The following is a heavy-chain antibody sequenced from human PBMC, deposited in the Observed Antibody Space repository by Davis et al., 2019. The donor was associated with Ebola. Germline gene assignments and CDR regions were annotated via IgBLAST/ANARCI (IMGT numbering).Heavy chain of an antibody. V-gene: IGHV1-24*01. CDR2: FDPENGET. CDR3: VTDPDFDYGMDV. D-gene: IGHD3-3*01. J-gene: IGHJ6*02. Sequence: AASVKVSCKVYGYILTELSMHWVRHAPGKGLEWMGGFDPENGETIYAQKFQGRVTMTEDTSTDTAYMELSSLTSEDTAVYYCVTDPDFDYGMDVWGQGTTVTVSS. CDR1: GYILTELS.